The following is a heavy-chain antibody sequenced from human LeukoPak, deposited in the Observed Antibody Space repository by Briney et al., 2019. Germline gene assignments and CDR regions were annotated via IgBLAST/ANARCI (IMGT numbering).Heavy chain of an antibody. V-gene: IGHV4-30-4*08. CDR3: ARRFLERDAFDI. D-gene: IGHD3-3*01. CDR1: GGSISSGDYY. Sequence: PSETLSLTCTVSGGSISSGDYYWSWIRQPPGKGLEWIGYIYYSGSTYYNSSLKSRVTISVDTSKKQFSLKLSSGTAADTAVYYCARRFLERDAFDIWGQGTMVTVSS. CDR2: IYYSGST. J-gene: IGHJ3*02.